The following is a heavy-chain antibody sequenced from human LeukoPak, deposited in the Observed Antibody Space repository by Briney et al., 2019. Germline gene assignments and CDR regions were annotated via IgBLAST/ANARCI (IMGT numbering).Heavy chain of an antibody. J-gene: IGHJ4*02. CDR2: IYHSGST. D-gene: IGHD1-26*01. V-gene: IGHV4-38-2*02. CDR3: ARDVGATTDFDY. Sequence: SETLSLTCTVSGYSISSGYYWGWIRQPPGKGLERIGSIYHSGSTYYNPSLKSRVTISVDTSKNQFSLKLSSVTAADTAVYYCARDVGATTDFDYWGQGTLVTVSS. CDR1: GYSISSGYY.